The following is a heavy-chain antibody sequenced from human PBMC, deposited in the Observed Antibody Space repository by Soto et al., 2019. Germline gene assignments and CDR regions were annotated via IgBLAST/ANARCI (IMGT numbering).Heavy chain of an antibody. V-gene: IGHV5-51*01. CDR1: GYRFTNYW. Sequence: GESLKISFQASGYRFTNYWLGWVRQMPGKGLEWMGIIYPGDSDTRYSPSFRGQVTISVDKSVNTGFLQWSSLRASDSAMYYCESVGPNGEILTGAFDVWGQGTTVTVSS. J-gene: IGHJ6*02. D-gene: IGHD3-9*01. CDR2: IYPGDSDT. CDR3: ESVGPNGEILTGAFDV.